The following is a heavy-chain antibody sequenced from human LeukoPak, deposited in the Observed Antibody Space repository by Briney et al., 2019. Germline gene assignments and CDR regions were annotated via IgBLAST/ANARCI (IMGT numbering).Heavy chain of an antibody. Sequence: GGSLRLSCAASGFTISSDYMGWVRQAPEKGLEWVSLISSGGSTYYADSLKGRFTISSDNSKNTLYLQMNSLRAEDTAVYYCGRVGDGYNDNYWGQGTLVPVSS. J-gene: IGHJ4*02. CDR3: GRVGDGYNDNY. CDR2: ISSGGST. V-gene: IGHV3-66*01. CDR1: GFTISSDY. D-gene: IGHD5-12*01.